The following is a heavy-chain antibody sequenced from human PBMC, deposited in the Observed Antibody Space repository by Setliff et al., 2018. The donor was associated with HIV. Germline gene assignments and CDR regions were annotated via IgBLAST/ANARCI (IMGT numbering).Heavy chain of an antibody. CDR1: GYDFESYP. CDR3: ARSVAGRLYY. J-gene: IGHJ4*02. D-gene: IGHD6-19*01. V-gene: IGHV1-18*04. CDR2: ITPFNGNA. Sequence: ASVKVSCKASGYDFESYPINWVRQAPGQGLEWMGSITPFNGNANYAQTSEGRVILTTDTTTRTANLELKSLTSDDTAVYYCARSVAGRLYYWGQGTLVTVSS.